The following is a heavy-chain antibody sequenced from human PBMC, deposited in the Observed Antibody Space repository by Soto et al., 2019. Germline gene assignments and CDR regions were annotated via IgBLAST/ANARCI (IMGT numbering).Heavy chain of an antibody. CDR1: GFTFTSYA. CDR3: AKGAPLLAAGTWWFDP. D-gene: IGHD6-13*01. J-gene: IGHJ5*02. Sequence: PXVSLRLSCAASGFTFTSYAMNWVRQAPGQGLEWVSTISYSGHTTYYADSVKGRFTISRDNSNNTLYLQMDSLRGEDTAVYYCAKGAPLLAAGTWWFDPWGQGTLVTVS. CDR2: ISYSGHTT. V-gene: IGHV3-23*01.